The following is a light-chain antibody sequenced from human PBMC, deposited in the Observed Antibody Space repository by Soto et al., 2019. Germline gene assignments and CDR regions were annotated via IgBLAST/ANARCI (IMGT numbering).Light chain of an antibody. CDR3: QQYNSYPIT. CDR2: AAS. J-gene: IGKJ5*01. V-gene: IGKV1-39*01. CDR1: QSISSY. Sequence: DIQMTQSPSSLSASVGDRVTITCRASQSISSYLNWYQQKPGKAPKLLIYAASSLQSGVPSRFRGSGSGTDFTLTISSLQPEDFATYYCQQYNSYPITFGQGTRLEIK.